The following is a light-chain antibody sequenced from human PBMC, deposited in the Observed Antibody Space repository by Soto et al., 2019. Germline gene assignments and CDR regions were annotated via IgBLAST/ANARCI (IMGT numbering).Light chain of an antibody. V-gene: IGKV3-15*01. J-gene: IGKJ1*01. CDR2: GAS. Sequence: EIVLTQSPGNLSLSPGERATLSCRASQSVRSYLAWYQQKPGQAPRLLIYGASTRATGIPARFSGSGSETEFTLTISSLQAEDSAVYFCQQYNNWPTWTFGQGTKVDIK. CDR1: QSVRSY. CDR3: QQYNNWPTWT.